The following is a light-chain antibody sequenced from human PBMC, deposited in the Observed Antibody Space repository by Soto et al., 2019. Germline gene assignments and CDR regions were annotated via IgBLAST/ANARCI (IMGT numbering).Light chain of an antibody. J-gene: IGKJ5*01. CDR2: GAS. CDR3: QQRSNWPPIT. V-gene: IGKV3D-20*02. CDR1: QSLSGSR. Sequence: EIVLTQSPATLSLSPGERATLSCRASQSLSGSRLAWYQQKPGLGPRVLVYGASSRAPGIPDRFSGSGSGTDFTLTISSLEPEDFAVYYCQQRSNWPPITFGQGTRLEIK.